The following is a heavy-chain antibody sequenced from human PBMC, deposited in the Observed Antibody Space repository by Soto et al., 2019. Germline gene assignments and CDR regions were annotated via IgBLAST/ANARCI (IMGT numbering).Heavy chain of an antibody. J-gene: IGHJ5*02. V-gene: IGHV1-24*01. D-gene: IGHD1-7*01. CDR1: GYTLTELS. CDR3: ATDLPHWNYVRNYVKESGNWFDP. Sequence: VSVKVSCKVSGYTLTELSMHWVRQAPGKGLEWMGGFDPEDGETIYAQKFQGRVTMTEDTSTDTAYMELSSLRSEDTAVYYCATDLPHWNYVRNYVKESGNWFDPWGQGTLVTVSS. CDR2: FDPEDGET.